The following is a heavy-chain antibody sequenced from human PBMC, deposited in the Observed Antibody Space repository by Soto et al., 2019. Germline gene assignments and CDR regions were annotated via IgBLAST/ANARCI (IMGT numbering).Heavy chain of an antibody. D-gene: IGHD3-3*01. Sequence: SETLSLTXSVSGGTISGYYWTWIRQPAGKGLEWIGRIYSSGNTKYNPSLQSRVTMSLDTSNNQFSLRLTSVTAADTAVYYCARGQRFSDWFDPWGQGTLVTVSS. J-gene: IGHJ5*02. CDR1: GGTISGYY. CDR2: IYSSGNT. V-gene: IGHV4-4*07. CDR3: ARGQRFSDWFDP.